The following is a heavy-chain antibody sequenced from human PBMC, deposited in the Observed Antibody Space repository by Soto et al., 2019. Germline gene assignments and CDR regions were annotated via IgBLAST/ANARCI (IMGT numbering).Heavy chain of an antibody. D-gene: IGHD2-15*01. Sequence: GGSLRLSCAASGFTVSSNYMSWVRQAPGKGLEWVSVIYSGGSTYYADSVKGRFTISRDNSKNTLYLQMNSLRAEDTAVYYCAREYCSGGSCYTGWFDPWGQGTLVTVSS. CDR2: IYSGGST. CDR1: GFTVSSNY. J-gene: IGHJ5*02. V-gene: IGHV3-66*01. CDR3: AREYCSGGSCYTGWFDP.